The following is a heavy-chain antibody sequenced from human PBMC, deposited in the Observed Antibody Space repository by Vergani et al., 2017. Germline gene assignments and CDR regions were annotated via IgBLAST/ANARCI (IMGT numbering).Heavy chain of an antibody. D-gene: IGHD3-22*01. CDR3: ARDSPNYYDSSGNKDY. CDR2: ISAYNGNT. Sequence: QVQLVQSGAEVKKPGSSVKVSCKASGYTFTSYGISWVRQAPGQGLEWMGWISAYNGNTNYAQKLQGRVTMTTDTSTSTAYMELRSLRSDDTAVYYCARDSPNYYDSSGNKDYWGQGTLVTVSS. V-gene: IGHV1-18*01. CDR1: GYTFTSYG. J-gene: IGHJ4*02.